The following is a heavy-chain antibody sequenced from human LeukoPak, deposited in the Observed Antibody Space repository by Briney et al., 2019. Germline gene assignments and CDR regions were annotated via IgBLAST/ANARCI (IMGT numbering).Heavy chain of an antibody. J-gene: IGHJ5*02. V-gene: IGHV4-59*13. CDR2: IYYTGTS. D-gene: IGHD5-24*01. CDR3: TRDHTRDGYNGFDP. Sequence: SETLSLTCTVSGGSLSSYYWSWIREPPGKALECIGCIYYTGTSNHNPSRKSRLTISVDTSKNQFSLNLNSVTAADTAVYYCTRDHTRDGYNGFDPWGQGTLVTVSS. CDR1: GGSLSSYY.